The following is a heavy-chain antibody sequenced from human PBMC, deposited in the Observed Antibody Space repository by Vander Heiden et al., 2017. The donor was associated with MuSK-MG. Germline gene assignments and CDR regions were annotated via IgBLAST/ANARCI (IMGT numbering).Heavy chain of an antibody. CDR1: GFTFSSYA. CDR3: AKASPSKGGGGRAPFDY. D-gene: IGHD2-21*01. CDR2: ISGSGGST. Sequence: EVQLLESGGGLVQPGGSLRLSCAASGFTFSSYAMSWVRQAPGKGLGWVSAISGSGGSTYYADSVKGRFTISRDNSKNTLYLQMNSLRAEDTAVYYCAKASPSKGGGGRAPFDYWGQGTLVTVSS. J-gene: IGHJ4*02. V-gene: IGHV3-23*01.